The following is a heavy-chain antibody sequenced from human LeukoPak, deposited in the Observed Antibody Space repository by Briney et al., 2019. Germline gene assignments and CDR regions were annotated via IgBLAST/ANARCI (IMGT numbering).Heavy chain of an antibody. Sequence: SETLSLTCAVSGGSISTNYWSWIRQPPGKGLEWIGYIYYSGSTSYNPSLKSRVTISVDTSKNQFSLKLSSVTAADTAVYYCARDKLSFGSRYNWFDPWGQGSLVTVSS. CDR3: ARDKLSFGSRYNWFDP. V-gene: IGHV4-59*01. D-gene: IGHD3-16*01. CDR2: IYYSGST. J-gene: IGHJ5*02. CDR1: GGSISTNY.